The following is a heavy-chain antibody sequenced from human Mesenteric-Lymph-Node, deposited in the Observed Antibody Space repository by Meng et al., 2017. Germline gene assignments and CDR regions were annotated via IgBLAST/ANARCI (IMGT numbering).Heavy chain of an antibody. J-gene: IGHJ4*02. CDR3: ARVLHDFWSGSYYFDY. D-gene: IGHD3-3*01. Sequence: GESLKISCAASGFTFSSYAMSWVRQAPGKGLEWVSVIYSGGSTYYADSVKGRFTISRDNSKNTLYLQMNSLRAEDTAVYYCARVLHDFWSGSYYFDYWGQGTLVTVSS. CDR1: GFTFSSYA. V-gene: IGHV3-53*01. CDR2: IYSGGST.